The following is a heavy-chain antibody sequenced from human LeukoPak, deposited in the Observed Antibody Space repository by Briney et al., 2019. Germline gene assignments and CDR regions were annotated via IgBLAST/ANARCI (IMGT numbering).Heavy chain of an antibody. Sequence: GGSLRLSCVASGFPFSSYWMTWVRQALGKGLEWVANIKQYGSKKSYVDSVKGRFTISRDNAKNSLYLQMNSLRAEDTAIYYCTRVGYIDEGIDYWGQGTLVTVSS. V-gene: IGHV3-7*04. CDR1: GFPFSSYW. CDR3: TRVGYIDEGIDY. CDR2: IKQYGSKK. J-gene: IGHJ4*02. D-gene: IGHD5-24*01.